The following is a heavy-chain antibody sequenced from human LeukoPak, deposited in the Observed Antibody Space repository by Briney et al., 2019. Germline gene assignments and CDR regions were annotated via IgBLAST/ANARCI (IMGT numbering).Heavy chain of an antibody. Sequence: ASVKVSCKASGYTFTTYAIHWVRQAPGQRLEWMGWINVGNANTKYSQKLQGRVTITRDTSASTAYMELSTLRSEDTAVYYCARVPYYYDNNWFDPWGQGNPGHRLL. D-gene: IGHD3-22*01. CDR3: ARVPYYYDNNWFDP. CDR1: GYTFTTYA. J-gene: IGHJ5*02. CDR2: INVGNANT. V-gene: IGHV1-3*01.